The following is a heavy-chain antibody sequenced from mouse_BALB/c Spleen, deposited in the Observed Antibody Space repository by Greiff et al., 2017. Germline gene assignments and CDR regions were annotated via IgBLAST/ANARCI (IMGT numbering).Heavy chain of an antibody. D-gene: IGHD2-3*01. CDR2: ISNGGGST. CDR1: GFTFSSYT. V-gene: IGHV5-12-2*01. Sequence: EVKVEESGGGLVQPGGSLKLSCAASGFTFSSYTMSWVRQTPEKRLEWVAYISNGGGSTYYPDTVKGRFTISRDNAKNTLYLQMSSLKSEDTAMYYCARWLLEGAMDYWGQGTSVTVSS. CDR3: ARWLLEGAMDY. J-gene: IGHJ4*01.